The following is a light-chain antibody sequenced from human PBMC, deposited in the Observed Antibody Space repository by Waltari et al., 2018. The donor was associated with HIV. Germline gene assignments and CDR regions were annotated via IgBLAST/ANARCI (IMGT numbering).Light chain of an antibody. V-gene: IGKV1-NL1*01. J-gene: IGKJ2*01. CDR1: RAISNS. Sequence: DIQMTHSPSSLSASVGDRVTFSCRASRAISNSVAWYQLKPGGAPKLLIFAASRLETGVPSRFSGSSSGTDFTLTINNLQPEDFASYCCHQYDAIPYTFGQGTNLEIK. CDR3: HQYDAIPYT. CDR2: AAS.